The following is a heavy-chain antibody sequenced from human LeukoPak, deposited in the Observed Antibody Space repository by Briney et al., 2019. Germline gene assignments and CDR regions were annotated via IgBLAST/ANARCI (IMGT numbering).Heavy chain of an antibody. CDR1: GFTFSGSA. Sequence: GGSLRLSCAASGFTFSGSAMHWVRQASGKGLEWVGRIRSKANSYAAAYAASVKGRFTISRDDSKNTAYLQMNSLKIEDTAVYYCTTTSINDNSLFDYWGQGNLVTVSS. D-gene: IGHD1-7*01. CDR2: IRSKANSYAA. V-gene: IGHV3-73*01. CDR3: TTTSINDNSLFDY. J-gene: IGHJ4*02.